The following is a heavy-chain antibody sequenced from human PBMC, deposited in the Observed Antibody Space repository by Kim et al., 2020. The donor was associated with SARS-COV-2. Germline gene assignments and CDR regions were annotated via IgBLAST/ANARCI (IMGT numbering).Heavy chain of an antibody. CDR3: AKDSSFYGPPDI. D-gene: IGHD3-16*01. Sequence: GGSLRLSCAASGFTFSSYGMHWVRQAPGKGLEWVAVISYDGSNKYYADSVKGRFTISRDNSKNTLYLQMNSLRAEDTAVYYCAKDSSFYGPPDIWGQGTMVTVSS. J-gene: IGHJ3*02. CDR1: GFTFSSYG. CDR2: ISYDGSNK. V-gene: IGHV3-30*18.